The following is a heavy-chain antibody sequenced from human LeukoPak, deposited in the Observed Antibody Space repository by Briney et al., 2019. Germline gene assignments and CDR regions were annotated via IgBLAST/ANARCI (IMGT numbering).Heavy chain of an antibody. CDR2: INPNSGGT. V-gene: IGHV1-2*02. J-gene: IGHJ6*02. D-gene: IGHD3-22*01. Sequence: ASVKVSCKASGYTFTGYYMHWVRQAPGQGLEWMGWINPNSGGTNYAQKFQGRVTMTRDTSISTAYMELSRLRSDDTAVYYCVRMIRYDSSMDGMDVWGQGTTVTVSS. CDR3: VRMIRYDSSMDGMDV. CDR1: GYTFTGYY.